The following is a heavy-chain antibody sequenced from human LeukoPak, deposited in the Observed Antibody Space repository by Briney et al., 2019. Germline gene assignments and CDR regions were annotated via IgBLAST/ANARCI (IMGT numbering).Heavy chain of an antibody. D-gene: IGHD4-17*01. CDR1: GGSISSGGYY. J-gene: IGHJ4*02. CDR3: ARGTLDYGTNFCDY. Sequence: SETLSLTCTVSGGSISSGGYYWSWIRQHPGKGLEWVGYIYYSGSTYYNPSLKSRVTISVDTSKNQFSLKLSSVTAADTAVYYCARGTLDYGTNFCDYWGQGTPVTVSS. V-gene: IGHV4-31*03. CDR2: IYYSGST.